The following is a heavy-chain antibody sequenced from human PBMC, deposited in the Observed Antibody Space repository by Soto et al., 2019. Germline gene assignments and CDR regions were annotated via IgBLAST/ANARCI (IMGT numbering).Heavy chain of an antibody. D-gene: IGHD3-10*01. Sequence: PGGSLILSCTITGFTFISYAMNWVRQAPGKGLEWVSGISGSGGSTKYADSVKGRFTISRDNSKNTLYLQISSLRAEDTAVYYCAKDSSLYYYGSGSYFGYFDYWGQGTLVSVSS. CDR2: ISGSGGST. V-gene: IGHV3-23*01. CDR3: AKDSSLYYYGSGSYFGYFDY. J-gene: IGHJ4*02. CDR1: GFTFISYA.